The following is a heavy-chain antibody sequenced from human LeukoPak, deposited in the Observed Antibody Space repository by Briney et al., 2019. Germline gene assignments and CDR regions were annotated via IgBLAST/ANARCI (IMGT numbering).Heavy chain of an antibody. CDR2: INHSGST. J-gene: IGHJ4*02. CDR1: GGSFSGYY. V-gene: IGHV4-34*01. Sequence: SETLSLTCAVYGGSFSGYYWSWIRQPPGKGLEWIGEINHSGSTNYNPSLKSRVTISVDTSKNQFSLKLSSVTAADTAVYYCARLRGYSYGSNYYWGQGTLVTVSS. D-gene: IGHD5-18*01. CDR3: ARLRGYSYGSNYY.